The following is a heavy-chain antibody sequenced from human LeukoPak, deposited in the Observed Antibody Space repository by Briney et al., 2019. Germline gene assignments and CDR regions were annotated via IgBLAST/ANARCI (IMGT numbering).Heavy chain of an antibody. D-gene: IGHD2-2*01. CDR2: ISYDGSNK. V-gene: IGHV3-30*04. CDR3: ATGPRYCSSTSCYAGKHDY. J-gene: IGHJ4*02. Sequence: GRSLRLSCAASGFTFSSYAMHWVRQAPGKGLEWGAVISYDGSNKYYADSVKGRFTISRDNSKNTLYLQMNSLRAEDTAVYYCATGPRYCSSTSCYAGKHDYWGQGTLVTVSS. CDR1: GFTFSSYA.